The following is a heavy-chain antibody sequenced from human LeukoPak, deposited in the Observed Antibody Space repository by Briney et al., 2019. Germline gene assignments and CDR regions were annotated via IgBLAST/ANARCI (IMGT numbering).Heavy chain of an antibody. Sequence: SETLSLTCAVYGGSLNDYLWSWIRQPPGQGLEWIGEVGHTGTTNYNPSLKSRVIISVDTSKNQFSLKLTSVTAADTAVYFCVRELISSRAALDTWGQGTVVTVSS. CDR2: VGHTGTT. D-gene: IGHD3-10*01. CDR3: VRELISSRAALDT. V-gene: IGHV4-34*01. J-gene: IGHJ3*02. CDR1: GGSLNDYL.